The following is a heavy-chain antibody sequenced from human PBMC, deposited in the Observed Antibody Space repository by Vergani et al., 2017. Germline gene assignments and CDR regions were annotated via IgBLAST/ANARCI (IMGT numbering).Heavy chain of an antibody. Sequence: QLQLQESGPGLVKPSETLSLTCTVPGCSISSRSYYWGWIRQPPGKGLEWIGSIYYSGSTYYNPSLKSRVTISVDTSKNQFSLKLSSVTAADTAVYYCERRGSSHVVRGVIKAGMDVWGQGTTVTVSS. CDR2: IYYSGST. D-gene: IGHD3-10*01. V-gene: IGHV4-39*01. CDR1: GCSISSRSYY. J-gene: IGHJ6*02. CDR3: ERRGSSHVVRGVIKAGMDV.